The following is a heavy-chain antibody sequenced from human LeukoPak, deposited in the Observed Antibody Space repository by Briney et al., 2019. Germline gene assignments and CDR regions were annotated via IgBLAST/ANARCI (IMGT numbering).Heavy chain of an antibody. CDR3: ARSSSSWYYFDY. J-gene: IGHJ4*02. Sequence: GGSLRLSCAASGFTFSSYAMHWVRQAPGKGLEWVAGISYDGSNKHYADSVKGRFTISRDNSKNTLYLQMNSLRAEDTAVYYCARSSSSWYYFDYWGQGTLVTVSS. CDR2: ISYDGSNK. CDR1: GFTFSSYA. D-gene: IGHD6-13*01. V-gene: IGHV3-30-3*01.